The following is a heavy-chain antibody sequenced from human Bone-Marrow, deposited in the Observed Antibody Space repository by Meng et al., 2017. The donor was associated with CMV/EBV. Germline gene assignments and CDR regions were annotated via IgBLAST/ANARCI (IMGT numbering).Heavy chain of an antibody. CDR2: ISGSGSNV. J-gene: IGHJ4*02. CDR1: GFTFSSYC. V-gene: IGHV3-48*04. CDR3: ARDEFNIYRGHYFGHNAY. D-gene: IGHD3-9*01. Sequence: GGSLRLSCVASGFTFSSYCMNWVRQAPGKGLEWVSYISGSGSNVHYADSVKGRFTISRDNAKNSLYLQMNSLRAEDTAVYYCARDEFNIYRGHYFGHNAYWGQGALVTVSS.